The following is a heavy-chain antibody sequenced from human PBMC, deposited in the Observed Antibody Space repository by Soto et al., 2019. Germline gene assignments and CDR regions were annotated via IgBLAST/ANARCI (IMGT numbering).Heavy chain of an antibody. CDR3: ARDGDTAMVDYYYYGMDV. CDR1: GGTFSSYA. Sequence: SVKVSCKASGGTFSSYAISWVRQAPGQGLEWMGGIIPIFGTANYAQKFQGRVTITADESTSTAYMELGSLRSEDTAVYYCARDGDTAMVDYYYYGMDVWGQGTTDTVSS. CDR2: IIPIFGTA. J-gene: IGHJ6*02. V-gene: IGHV1-69*13. D-gene: IGHD5-18*01.